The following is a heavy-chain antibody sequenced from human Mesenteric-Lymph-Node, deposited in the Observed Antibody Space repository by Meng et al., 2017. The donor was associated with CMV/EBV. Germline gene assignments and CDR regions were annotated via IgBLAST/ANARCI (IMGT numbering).Heavy chain of an antibody. J-gene: IGHJ6*02. D-gene: IGHD4-23*01. V-gene: IGHV1-2*02. CDR3: ARDSPDYGGNSNYYYGMDV. Sequence: ASVKVSCKTSGYTFTGYYIHWVRLAPGQGLEWMGWINPNSGGTLYVQKFQGRVTMTRDTSISTAFMELSRLRSDDTAVYYCARDSPDYGGNSNYYYGMDVWGQGTTVTVSS. CDR2: INPNSGGT. CDR1: GYTFTGYY.